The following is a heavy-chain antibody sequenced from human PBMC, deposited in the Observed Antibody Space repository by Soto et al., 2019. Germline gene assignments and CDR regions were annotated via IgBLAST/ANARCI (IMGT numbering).Heavy chain of an antibody. V-gene: IGHV2-26*01. CDR3: ARTGYSIVGIYFDY. Sequence: QVTLKESGPVLVKPTETLTLTCTVSGFSLSNGRMAVSWIRQPPGKALEWLAQIFSNDDKSYSTSLKTSLTISKDTSRSQVVLTMTNVDPVDTATYYCARTGYSIVGIYFDYWGQGTLVTVSS. J-gene: IGHJ4*02. CDR1: GFSLSNGRMA. CDR2: IFSNDDK. D-gene: IGHD6-13*01.